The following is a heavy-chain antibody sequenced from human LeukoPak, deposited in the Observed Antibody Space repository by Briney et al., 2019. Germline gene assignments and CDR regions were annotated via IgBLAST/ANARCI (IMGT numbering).Heavy chain of an antibody. CDR3: AGGAEMATIPDYFDY. J-gene: IGHJ4*02. CDR1: GGSISSHY. D-gene: IGHD5-24*01. V-gene: IGHV4-59*11. CDR2: IYYSGST. Sequence: SETLSLTCTVSGGSISSHYWSWIRQPPGEGLEWIGHIYYSGSTNYNPSLKSRVTISVDTSKNQFSLKLSSVTAADTAVYYCAGGAEMATIPDYFDYWGQGTLVTVSS.